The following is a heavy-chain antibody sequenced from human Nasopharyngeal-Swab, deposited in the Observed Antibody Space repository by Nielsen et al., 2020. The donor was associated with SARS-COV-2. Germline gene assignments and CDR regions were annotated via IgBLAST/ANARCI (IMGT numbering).Heavy chain of an antibody. D-gene: IGHD6-13*01. CDR1: GFTFSSYA. CDR3: AKEVAAAIEEYYFDY. V-gene: IGHV3-23*01. CDR2: ISGSGGST. J-gene: IGHJ4*02. Sequence: GESLKISCAASGFTFSSYAMSWVRQAPGKGLEWVSAISGSGGSTYYADSVKGRFTISRDNSKNTLYLQMNSLRAEDTAVYYCAKEVAAAIEEYYFDYWGQGTLVTVSS.